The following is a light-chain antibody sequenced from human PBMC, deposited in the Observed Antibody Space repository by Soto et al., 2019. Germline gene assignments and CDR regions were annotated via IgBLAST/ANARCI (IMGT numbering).Light chain of an antibody. CDR2: DAS. CDR1: QTIRYS. J-gene: IGKJ1*01. CDR3: HQTAGALTWT. Sequence: DIQMTQSPSSLSASVGDRVTITCRASQTIRYSLNWYQQKPGKAPKVLIYDASTLQSGVPPRFSGSGSGTDFALTISSLQPEDCATYYCHQTAGALTWTFGQGTRVEAK. V-gene: IGKV1-39*01.